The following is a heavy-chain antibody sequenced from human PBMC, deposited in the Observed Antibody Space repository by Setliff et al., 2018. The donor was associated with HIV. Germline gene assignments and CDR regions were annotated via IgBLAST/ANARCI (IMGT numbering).Heavy chain of an antibody. D-gene: IGHD2-2*01. J-gene: IGHJ6*03. CDR2: IHHSGIT. CDR3: ARATPFVVVPAAPNYYYYMDV. CDR1: GDGISSWQ. V-gene: IGHV4-34*01. Sequence: ETLSLTCTVSGDGISSWQWSWIRQPPGKALEWIGEIHHSGITNYNPSLKSRVTISIDTSKNQFSLKLSSVTAADTAVYSCARATPFVVVPAAPNYYYYMDVWGKGTTVTVSS.